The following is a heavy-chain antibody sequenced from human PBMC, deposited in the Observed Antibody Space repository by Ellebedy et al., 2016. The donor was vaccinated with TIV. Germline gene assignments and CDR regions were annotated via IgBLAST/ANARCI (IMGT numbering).Heavy chain of an antibody. Sequence: PGGSLRLSCAASGFTFSSYGMHWVRQAPGKGLEWVAVIWYDGSNKYYADSVKGRFTISRDNSKNTLYLQMNSLRAEDTAVYYCARDPKGYSSSWYWFSPGIEDYWGQGTLVTVSS. CDR2: IWYDGSNK. V-gene: IGHV3-33*08. D-gene: IGHD6-13*01. CDR1: GFTFSSYG. J-gene: IGHJ4*02. CDR3: ARDPKGYSSSWYWFSPGIEDY.